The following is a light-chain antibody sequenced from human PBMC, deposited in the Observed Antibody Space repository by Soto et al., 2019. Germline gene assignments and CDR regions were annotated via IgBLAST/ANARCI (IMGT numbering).Light chain of an antibody. J-gene: IGKJ1*01. Sequence: DIQMTQSPSSLSASAGDRVTITCRASQGISNYLAWYQQKPGKVPKLLIYAASTLQSGVPSRFSGSGSGTAFTLTISSLQPEDVATYYCQKYNSATWTFGQGTKVEIK. CDR3: QKYNSATWT. V-gene: IGKV1-27*01. CDR2: AAS. CDR1: QGISNY.